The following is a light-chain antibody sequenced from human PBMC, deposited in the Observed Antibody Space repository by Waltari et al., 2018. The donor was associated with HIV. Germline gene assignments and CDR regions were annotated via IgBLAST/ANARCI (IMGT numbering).Light chain of an antibody. V-gene: IGLV1-47*01. CDR3: ATWDDSLRGVV. CDR1: SSTIGSNY. CDR2: RNN. Sequence: QSVLTPPPSASGTPGQRISSPCFGSSSTIGSNYVYWYQQLQGTAPNLPIYRNNQRPSGVPDRFSGSRSGTSASLAISGLRSEDEADYYCATWDDSLRGVVFGGGAKLTVL. J-gene: IGLJ2*01.